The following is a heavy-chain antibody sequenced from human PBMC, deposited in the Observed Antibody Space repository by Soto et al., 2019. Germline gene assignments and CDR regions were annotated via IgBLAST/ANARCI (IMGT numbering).Heavy chain of an antibody. J-gene: IGHJ4*02. CDR2: IYYSGST. D-gene: IGHD3-16*01. CDR3: ASGLDGGIDY. CDR1: GGSISSYY. V-gene: IGHV4-59*08. Sequence: PSETLSLTCTVPGGSISSYYWSWIRQPPGKGLEWIGYIYYSGSTNYNPSLKSRVTISVDTSKNQFSLKLSSVTAADTAVYYCASGLDGGIDYWGQGTLVTVSS.